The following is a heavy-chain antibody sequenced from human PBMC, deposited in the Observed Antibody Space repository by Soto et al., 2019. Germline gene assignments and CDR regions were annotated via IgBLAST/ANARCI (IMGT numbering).Heavy chain of an antibody. D-gene: IGHD2-21*02. CDR3: AKDKVSVVVTAPFDY. V-gene: IGHV3-30*18. CDR1: GFTFSSYC. CDR2: ISYDGSNK. J-gene: IGHJ4*02. Sequence: PGGSLRLSCAASGFTFSSYCMHWVRQAPGKGLEWVAVISYDGSNKYYADSVKGRFTISRDNSKNTLYLQMNSLRAEDTAVYYCAKDKVSVVVTAPFDYWGQGTLVTVS.